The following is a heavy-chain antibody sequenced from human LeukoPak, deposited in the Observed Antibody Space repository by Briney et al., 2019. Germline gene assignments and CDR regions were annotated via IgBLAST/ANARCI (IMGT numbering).Heavy chain of an antibody. CDR1: GYTFTNYN. Sequence: GASVKVSCKASGYTFTNYNIDWVRQATGQGLEWMGWMNPNSGNTGYAQKFQGRVTMARNTSISTAYMELSSLRSEDTAVYYCARDRGHSSSWVDYWGQGTLVTVSS. J-gene: IGHJ4*02. CDR3: ARDRGHSSSWVDY. D-gene: IGHD6-13*01. CDR2: MNPNSGNT. V-gene: IGHV1-8*01.